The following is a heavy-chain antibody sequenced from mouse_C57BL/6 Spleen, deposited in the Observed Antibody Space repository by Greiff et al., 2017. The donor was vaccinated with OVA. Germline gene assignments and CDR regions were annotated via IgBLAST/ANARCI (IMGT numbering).Heavy chain of an antibody. D-gene: IGHD1-1*01. CDR2: IYPGDGDT. CDR1: GYAFSSSW. CDR3: ARGGYGSSYDWYFDV. V-gene: IGHV1-82*01. J-gene: IGHJ1*03. Sequence: QVQLQQSGPELVKPGASVKISCKASGYAFSSSWMNWVKQRPGKGLEWIGRIYPGDGDTNYNGKFKGKATLTADKSSSTAYMQLSSLTSEDSAVYYCARGGYGSSYDWYFDVWGTGTTVTVSS.